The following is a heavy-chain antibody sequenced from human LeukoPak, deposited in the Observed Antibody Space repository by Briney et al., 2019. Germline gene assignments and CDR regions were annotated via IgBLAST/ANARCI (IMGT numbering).Heavy chain of an antibody. CDR3: ARGISRY. CDR2: ISGDGSST. CDR1: GFTFSTYW. V-gene: IGHV3-74*01. Sequence: PGESLRLSCAASGFTFSTYWMHWVRQVPGKGLVWVSHISGDGSSTNYADSVRGRFTISRDNAKNTLYLQMNSLRAEDTAVYYCARGISRYWGQGTLVTVSS. J-gene: IGHJ4*02.